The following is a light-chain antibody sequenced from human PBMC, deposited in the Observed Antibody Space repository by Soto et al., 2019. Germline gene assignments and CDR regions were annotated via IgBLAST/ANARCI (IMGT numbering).Light chain of an antibody. Sequence: DIQMPQSPSTLSASVGDRVIITCRASQSISSWLAWYQQKSGKAPKLLIYKASSLESGVPSRFSGSGSGTEFTLTISSLQPDDFAAYYCQQYKSYSTFGQGTKVDI. CDR2: KAS. J-gene: IGKJ1*01. CDR1: QSISSW. V-gene: IGKV1-5*03. CDR3: QQYKSYST.